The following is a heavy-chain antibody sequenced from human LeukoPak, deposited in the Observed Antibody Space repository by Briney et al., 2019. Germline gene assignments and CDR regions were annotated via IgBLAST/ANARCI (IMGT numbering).Heavy chain of an antibody. J-gene: IGHJ4*02. CDR3: ARETYSSSTLDD. CDR2: ISSSVSII. D-gene: IGHD6-13*01. Sequence: GGSLRLSCAASGFTFSRYSMGWVRQAPGKGLEWVSYISSSVSIIYYADSVKGRFTIPRDNAKNSLYLQMNSLRAEDTAVYYCARETYSSSTLDDWGQGTLVTVSS. V-gene: IGHV3-48*01. CDR1: GFTFSRYS.